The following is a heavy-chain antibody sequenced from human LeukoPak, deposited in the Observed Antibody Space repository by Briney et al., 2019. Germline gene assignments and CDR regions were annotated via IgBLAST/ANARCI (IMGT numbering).Heavy chain of an antibody. CDR1: GYSINSDYY. CDR2: IYHGGST. D-gene: IGHD3-10*01. J-gene: IGHJ4*02. CDR3: ARTMVRGIIIQKYFDY. Sequence: SETLSLTCTVSGYSINSDYYWGWIRQPPGKGLEWIATIYHGGSTYYNPSLKSRVTTSIDTSKNQFSLKLTSVTAADTAVYYCARTMVRGIIIQKYFDYWGQGTLVTVSS. V-gene: IGHV4-38-2*02.